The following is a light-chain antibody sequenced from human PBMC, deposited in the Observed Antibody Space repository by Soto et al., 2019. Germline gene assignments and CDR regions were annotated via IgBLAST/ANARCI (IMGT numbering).Light chain of an antibody. J-gene: IGKJ5*01. CDR1: QSLSSN. CDR2: GAS. V-gene: IGKV3-15*01. Sequence: DTVITQSPSTLSVSPGERATVSCTASQSLSSNLAWYQQKPGQAPRLLIIGASERVTGIPARFSGSGSGTEFTLTITSLQSEDFAVYYCQQYNNWPEYTFGQGTRLEIK. CDR3: QQYNNWPEYT.